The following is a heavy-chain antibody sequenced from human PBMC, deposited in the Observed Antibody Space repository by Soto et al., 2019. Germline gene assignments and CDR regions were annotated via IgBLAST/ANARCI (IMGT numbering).Heavy chain of an antibody. CDR1: GYSISSGYY. Sequence: KPSETLSLTCAVSGYSISSGYYWGWIRQPPGKGLEWIGSIYHSGSTYYNPSLKSRVTISVDTSKNQFSLKLSSVTAADTAVYYCARGGYCSGGSCYSGGVNWFDPWGQGTLVTVSS. V-gene: IGHV4-38-2*01. J-gene: IGHJ5*02. CDR3: ARGGYCSGGSCYSGGVNWFDP. CDR2: IYHSGST. D-gene: IGHD2-15*01.